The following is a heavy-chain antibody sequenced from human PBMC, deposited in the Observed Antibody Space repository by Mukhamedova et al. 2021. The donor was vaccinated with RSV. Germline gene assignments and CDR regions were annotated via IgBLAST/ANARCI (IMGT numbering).Heavy chain of an antibody. J-gene: IGHJ4*02. Sequence: NHSGSTNYNPSLKSRVTISVDTSKNQFSLKLSSVTAADTAVYYWARGFSHYYGSGSYYKTDYWGQGTLVTVSS. D-gene: IGHD3-10*01. CDR3: ARGFSHYYGSGSYYKTDY. V-gene: IGHV4-34*01. CDR2: NHSGST.